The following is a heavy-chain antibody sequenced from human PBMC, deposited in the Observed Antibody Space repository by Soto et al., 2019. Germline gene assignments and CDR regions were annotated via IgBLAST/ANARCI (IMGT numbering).Heavy chain of an antibody. Sequence: QVQLQESGPGLVKPSQTLSLTCTVSGGSISSGGYYWSWIRQHPGKGLEWIGYIYYSGSTYYNPSLKSRVTISVDTSKNQFSLKLSSVTAADTAVYCCARDSYGDYCWYFDLWGRGTLVTVSS. CDR2: IYYSGST. V-gene: IGHV4-31*03. J-gene: IGHJ2*01. CDR3: ARDSYGDYCWYFDL. D-gene: IGHD4-17*01. CDR1: GGSISSGGYY.